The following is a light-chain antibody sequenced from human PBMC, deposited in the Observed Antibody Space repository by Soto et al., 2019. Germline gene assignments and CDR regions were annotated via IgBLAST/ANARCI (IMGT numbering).Light chain of an antibody. V-gene: IGLV2-11*01. Sequence: QSVLTEPRSVSGSPGRSVTISCSGTAGDVGAYNYVSWYQQHPGKAPNLIIYDVTKRPSGVPDRFSGSKSGNTASLTISGXQAEDESDYYCCSYAGNYIYVFGSGTRSPS. CDR3: CSYAGNYIYV. J-gene: IGLJ1*01. CDR2: DVT. CDR1: AGDVGAYNY.